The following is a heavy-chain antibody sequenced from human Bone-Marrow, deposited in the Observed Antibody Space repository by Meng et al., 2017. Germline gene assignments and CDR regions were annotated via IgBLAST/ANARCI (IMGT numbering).Heavy chain of an antibody. D-gene: IGHD6-19*01. J-gene: IGHJ4*02. CDR2: IYHSGST. Sequence: QVQLQESGSGLVKPSGTLSLTCAVSGGSISSSNWWSWVRQPPGKGLEWIGEIYHSGSTNYNLSLKSRVTISVDKSKNQFSLKLSSVTAADTAVYYCASFPPPGKQWLVTDYWGQGTLVTVSS. V-gene: IGHV4-4*02. CDR3: ASFPPPGKQWLVTDY. CDR1: GGSISSSNW.